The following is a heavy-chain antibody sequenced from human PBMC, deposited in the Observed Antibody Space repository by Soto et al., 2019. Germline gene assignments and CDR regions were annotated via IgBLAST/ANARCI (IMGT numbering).Heavy chain of an antibody. D-gene: IGHD3-10*01. CDR3: AREMVFFGELLEDKYYFDY. Sequence: GGSLRLSCAASGFTFSSYWMSWVRQAPGKGLEWVANIKQDGSEKYYVDSVKGRFTISRDNAKNSLYLQMNSLRAEDTAVYYCAREMVFFGELLEDKYYFDYWGQGTLVTVSS. J-gene: IGHJ4*02. V-gene: IGHV3-7*01. CDR1: GFTFSSYW. CDR2: IKQDGSEK.